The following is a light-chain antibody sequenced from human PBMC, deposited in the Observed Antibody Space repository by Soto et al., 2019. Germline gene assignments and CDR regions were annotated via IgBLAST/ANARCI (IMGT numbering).Light chain of an antibody. CDR2: GVN. V-gene: IGLV2-8*01. Sequence: QYALTQPPSASGSPGQSVTISCTGTSSDIGGYNYVSWHQQHPGKAPKLMIYGVNKRPSGVPDRFSGSKSGNTASLTVSGLQAEDEADYYCSSYAGTFTLFGGGTKLTV. CDR3: SSYAGTFTL. CDR1: SSDIGGYNY. J-gene: IGLJ2*01.